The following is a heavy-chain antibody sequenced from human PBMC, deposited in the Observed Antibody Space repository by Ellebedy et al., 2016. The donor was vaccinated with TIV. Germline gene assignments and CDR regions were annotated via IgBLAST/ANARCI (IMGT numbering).Heavy chain of an antibody. Sequence: PGGSLRLSCAASGFTFNSYEMTWVRQAPGKGLEWVSYISTNAVYIYYADSVKGRFTVSRDNAKNSQYLQMNSLRAEDTAIYYCARGASITDYWGQGTLVTVSS. V-gene: IGHV3-48*03. J-gene: IGHJ4*02. CDR1: GFTFNSYE. CDR2: ISTNAVYI. D-gene: IGHD1-14*01. CDR3: ARGASITDY.